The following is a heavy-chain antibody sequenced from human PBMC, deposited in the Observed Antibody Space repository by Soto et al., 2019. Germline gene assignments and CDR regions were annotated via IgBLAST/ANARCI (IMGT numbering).Heavy chain of an antibody. V-gene: IGHV3-23*01. D-gene: IGHD6-25*01. CDR2: ISGGGEST. J-gene: IGHJ4*02. CDR1: GFAFSSYA. CDR3: AKKYIPAAGPGDFDY. Sequence: EVHLLESGGGLVQPGGSLRLSCAASGFAFSSYAMGWVRQAPGKGLEWVSSISGGGESTYYADSVKGRFTISRDNSKNRLYLQMNSLRAEDTAVYFCAKKYIPAAGPGDFDYWGQGTLVTVSS.